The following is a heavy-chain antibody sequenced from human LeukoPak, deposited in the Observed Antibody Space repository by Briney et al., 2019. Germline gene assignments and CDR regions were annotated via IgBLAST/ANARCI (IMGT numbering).Heavy chain of an antibody. Sequence: SETLSLTCTVSGGSISSYYWSWIRQPPGEGLEWIGYIYYSGSTNYNPSLKSRVTISVDTSKNQFSLKLSSVTAADTAVYYCARHASRTSFYYYGMDVWGQGTTVTVSS. CDR3: ARHASRTSFYYYGMDV. J-gene: IGHJ6*02. V-gene: IGHV4-59*08. CDR1: GGSISSYY. D-gene: IGHD2-2*01. CDR2: IYYSGST.